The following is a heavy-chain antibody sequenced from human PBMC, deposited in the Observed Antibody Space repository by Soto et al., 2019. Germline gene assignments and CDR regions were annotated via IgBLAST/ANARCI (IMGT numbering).Heavy chain of an antibody. J-gene: IGHJ4*02. CDR3: AKVGPFDYGGNGPSDY. CDR1: GFTFSSYA. CDR2: ISGSGGST. V-gene: IGHV3-23*01. D-gene: IGHD4-17*01. Sequence: GGSLRLSCAASGFTFSSYAMSWVRQAPGKGLEWVSAISGSGGSTYYADSVKGRFTISRDNSKNTLYLQMNSLRAEDTAVYYCAKVGPFDYGGNGPSDYWGQGTLVTVSS.